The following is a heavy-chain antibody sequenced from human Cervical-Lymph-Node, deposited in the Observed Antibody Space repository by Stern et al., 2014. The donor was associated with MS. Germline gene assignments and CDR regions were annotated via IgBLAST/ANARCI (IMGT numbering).Heavy chain of an antibody. V-gene: IGHV1-69*06. D-gene: IGHD1-26*01. J-gene: IGHJ6*02. CDR1: GGSFNGYA. Sequence: EQLVESGAEVKKPGSSVKVSCKASGGSFNGYAISWVRQAPGTGLEWLGGIIPIFGTANYAQNVQWRVAITADRSTSTAYMELTSLRSEDTAVYYCARGETPIPSYGMDVWGQGTTVTVSS. CDR2: IIPIFGTA. CDR3: ARGETPIPSYGMDV.